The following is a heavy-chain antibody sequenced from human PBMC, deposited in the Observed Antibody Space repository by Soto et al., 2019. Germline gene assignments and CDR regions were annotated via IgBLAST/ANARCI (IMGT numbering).Heavy chain of an antibody. Sequence: GESLKISCAASGFTVSSNYMSWVRQAPGKGLEWVSVIYSGGSTYYADSVKGRFTISRDNSKNTLYLQMNSLRAEDTAVYYCARKTSGYDSFDYWGQGTLVTVSS. V-gene: IGHV3-53*01. CDR2: IYSGGST. CDR1: GFTVSSNY. D-gene: IGHD5-12*01. CDR3: ARKTSGYDSFDY. J-gene: IGHJ4*02.